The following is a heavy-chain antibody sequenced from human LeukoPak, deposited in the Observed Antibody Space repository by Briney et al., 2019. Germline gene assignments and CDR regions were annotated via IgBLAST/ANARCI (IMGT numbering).Heavy chain of an antibody. Sequence: PSQTLSLTCTVSGDSISSGGYYWSWIRQHPGKGLEWIGYIYYSGSTYYNPSLKSRVTISVDTSKNQFSLKLSSVTAADTAVYYCARDSAQEGLDYWGQGTLVTVSS. V-gene: IGHV4-31*03. CDR3: ARDSAQEGLDY. CDR2: IYYSGST. CDR1: GDSISSGGYY. J-gene: IGHJ4*02.